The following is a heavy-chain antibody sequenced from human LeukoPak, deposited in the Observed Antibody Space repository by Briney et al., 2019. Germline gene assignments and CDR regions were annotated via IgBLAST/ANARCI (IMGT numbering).Heavy chain of an antibody. J-gene: IGHJ3*02. CDR3: ARDPSSKIVGPTLGAFDI. V-gene: IGHV3-7*01. D-gene: IGHD1-26*01. CDR2: IKQDGSEK. CDR1: GFTFSSYW. Sequence: PGGSLRLSCAASGFTFSSYWMSWVRQAPGKGLEWVANIKQDGSEKYYVDSVKGRFTISRDNAKNSLYLQMNSLRAEDTDVYYCARDPSSKIVGPTLGAFDIGGKGTMATVFS.